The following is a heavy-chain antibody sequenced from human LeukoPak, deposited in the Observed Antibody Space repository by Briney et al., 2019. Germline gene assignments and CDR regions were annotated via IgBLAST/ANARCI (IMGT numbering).Heavy chain of an antibody. CDR3: AKEGVDIVVVVAARGTIDDYYYMDV. D-gene: IGHD2-15*01. Sequence: GGPLRLSCAASGFTFSCYGMHWLRKAPDKGLEWVAIIRYDGSNKYCADSVKGRFTITRDNSKNTLYLQMNSLRAEDTAVYYCAKEGVDIVVVVAARGTIDDYYYMDVWGKGTTVTVSS. CDR1: GFTFSCYG. J-gene: IGHJ6*03. V-gene: IGHV3-30*02. CDR2: IRYDGSNK.